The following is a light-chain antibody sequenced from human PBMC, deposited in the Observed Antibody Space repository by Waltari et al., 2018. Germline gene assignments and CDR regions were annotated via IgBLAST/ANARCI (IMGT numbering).Light chain of an antibody. J-gene: IGLJ2*01. Sequence: QSALTQLPSASGSPGQSVTLPCRGTSTDLTNYNHVSWYQHPPGKAPKLLIYEVSKRPSGVPDRFSGSKSGNTASLTVSGLQTEDEAVYYCSSYAGRDNLLFGGGTKLTVL. CDR1: STDLTNYNH. V-gene: IGLV2-8*01. CDR3: SSYAGRDNLL. CDR2: EVS.